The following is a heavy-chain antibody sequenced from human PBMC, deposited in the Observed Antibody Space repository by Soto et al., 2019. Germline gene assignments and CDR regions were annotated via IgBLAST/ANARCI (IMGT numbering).Heavy chain of an antibody. CDR1: GYRWTLYW. CDR3: ARQFLMDV. J-gene: IGHJ6*02. V-gene: IGHV5-51*01. Sequence: GDCLKLSCSGCGYRWTLYWIGWVRQMPGKGLEWMGIIYPGDSDTRYSPSFQGQVTISADKSISTAYLQWSSLKASDTAMYYCARQFLMDVWGQGTTVTVSS. CDR2: IYPGDSDT.